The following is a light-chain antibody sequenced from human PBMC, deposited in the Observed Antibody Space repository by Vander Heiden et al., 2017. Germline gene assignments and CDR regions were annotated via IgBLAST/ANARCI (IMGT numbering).Light chain of an antibody. CDR3: QQYNNWPLT. CDR1: QSVGSN. Sequence: EIVLTQSPATLSVSPGERATLSCRASQSVGSNVAWYQQKPGQAPRLLIYGASSRATGIPARFSGSASGTEFTLTISSLQSEDFAVYSCQQYNNWPLTFGQGTRLEIK. V-gene: IGKV3-15*01. J-gene: IGKJ5*01. CDR2: GAS.